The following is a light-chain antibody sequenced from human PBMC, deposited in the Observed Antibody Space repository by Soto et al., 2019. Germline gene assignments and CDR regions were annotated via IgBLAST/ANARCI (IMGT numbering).Light chain of an antibody. CDR3: QQLNTYPLT. CDR2: DAS. Sequence: DIQMTQSPSTLSASVGDTVTITCRASQTISGWLAWYQQRPGKAPNLLIFDASTLQSGVPSRFSGSGSGTDFTLTISSLQPEDFATYYCQQLNTYPLTFGGGTKVDI. J-gene: IGKJ4*01. V-gene: IGKV1-5*01. CDR1: QTISGW.